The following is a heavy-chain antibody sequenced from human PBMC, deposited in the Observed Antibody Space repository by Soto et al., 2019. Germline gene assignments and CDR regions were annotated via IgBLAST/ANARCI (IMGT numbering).Heavy chain of an antibody. CDR1: GGSISSYY. Sequence: SETLSLTCTVSGGSISSYYWSWIRQPPGKGLEWIGFIYNSGSTNYNPSLKSRVTISMDTSRNQFSLILSSVTAADTAVYYCARAPYGSGTKPYYFDYWGQGTLVTVSS. CDR2: IYNSGST. D-gene: IGHD3-10*01. J-gene: IGHJ4*02. CDR3: ARAPYGSGTKPYYFDY. V-gene: IGHV4-59*01.